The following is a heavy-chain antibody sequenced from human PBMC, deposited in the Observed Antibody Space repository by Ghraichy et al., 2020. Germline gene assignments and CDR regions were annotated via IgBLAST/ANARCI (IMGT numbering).Heavy chain of an antibody. J-gene: IGHJ6*03. V-gene: IGHV6-1*01. D-gene: IGHD2-15*01. CDR1: GDSVSSNSAA. CDR3: AREIEKRVVAATPILAPDPYYYYYMDV. CDR2: TYYRSKWYN. Sequence: SQTLSLTCAISGDSVSSNSAAWNWIRQSPSRGLEWLGRTYYRSKWYNDYAVSVKSRITINPDTSKNQFSLQLNSVTPEDTAVYYCAREIEKRVVAATPILAPDPYYYYYMDVWGKGTTVTVSS.